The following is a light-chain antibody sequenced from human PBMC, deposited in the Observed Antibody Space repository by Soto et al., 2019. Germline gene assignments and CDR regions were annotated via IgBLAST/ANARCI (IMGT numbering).Light chain of an antibody. CDR3: HQYGSSLGT. CDR1: QSVTGTN. CDR2: DAV. Sequence: IVLTQSPVTLSLSPGEVASLSCRASQSVTGTNLAWYQQRAGQAPRLLIYDAVRRATGIPDRFSGSGSGTDFTLTISRLEPEDFAVYYCHQYGSSLGTFGQGTKVDIK. V-gene: IGKV3-20*01. J-gene: IGKJ1*01.